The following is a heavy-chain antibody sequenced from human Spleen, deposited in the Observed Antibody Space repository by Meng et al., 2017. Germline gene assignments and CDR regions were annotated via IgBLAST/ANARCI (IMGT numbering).Heavy chain of an antibody. CDR2: INPNSGGT. CDR3: ARDEGLAAAGSGNDY. CDR1: GYTFTGYY. V-gene: IGHV1-2*02. Sequence: QGQLVQSGAEVKKPGASVTVSCKASGYTFTGYYMHWVRQAPGQGLEWMGWINPNSGGTNYAQKFQGRVTMSRDTSISTAYMELTRLRSDDTAVYYCARDEGLAAAGSGNDYWGQGTLVTVSS. J-gene: IGHJ4*02. D-gene: IGHD6-13*01.